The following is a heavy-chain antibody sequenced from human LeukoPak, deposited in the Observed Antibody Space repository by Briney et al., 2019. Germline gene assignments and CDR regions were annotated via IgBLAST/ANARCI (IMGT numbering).Heavy chain of an antibody. CDR1: GYTFTSYG. CDR2: ISAYNGNT. D-gene: IGHD6-19*01. Sequence: ASVKVSCKASGYTFTSYGISWVRQTPGQGLEWMRWISAYNGNTNYAQKLQGRVTMTTDTSTSTAYMELRSLRSGDTAVYYCARALPLAVAGNYYYGMDVWGQGTTVTVSS. CDR3: ARALPLAVAGNYYYGMDV. J-gene: IGHJ6*02. V-gene: IGHV1-18*01.